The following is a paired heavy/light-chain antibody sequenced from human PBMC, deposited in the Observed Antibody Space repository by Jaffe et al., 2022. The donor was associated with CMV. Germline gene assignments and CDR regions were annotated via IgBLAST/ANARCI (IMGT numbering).Heavy chain of an antibody. Sequence: EVQLVESGGGVVRPGGSLRLSCAASGFTFDDYGMSWVRQAPGKGLEWVSGINWNGGSTGYADSVKGRFTISRDNAKNSLYLQMNSLRAEDTALYHCARGGGFGEYYYYYGMDVWGQGTTVTVSS. J-gene: IGHJ6*02. V-gene: IGHV3-20*01. CDR2: INWNGGST. D-gene: IGHD3-10*01. CDR1: GFTFDDYG. CDR3: ARGGGFGEYYYYYGMDV.
Light chain of an antibody. V-gene: IGKV1-9*01. CDR1: QGISSY. Sequence: DIQLTQSPSFLSASVGDRVTITCRASQGISSYLAWYQQKPGKAPKLLIYAASTLQSGVPSRFSGSGSGTEFTLTISSLQPEDFATYYCQQLNTLFTFGPGTKVDIK. J-gene: IGKJ3*01. CDR2: AAS. CDR3: QQLNTLFT.